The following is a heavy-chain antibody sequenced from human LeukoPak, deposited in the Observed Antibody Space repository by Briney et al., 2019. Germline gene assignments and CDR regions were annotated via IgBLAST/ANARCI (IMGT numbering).Heavy chain of an antibody. CDR2: FGTT. D-gene: IGHD3-22*01. CDR3: ARDSSGYYYAFDI. J-gene: IGHJ3*02. CDR1: GGTFSSYT. V-gene: IGHV1-69*13. Sequence: SVKVSCKASGGTFSSYTINWVRQAPGQGLEWMGRFGTTNYAQKFQGGVTITADESTSTAYMELSSLRSEDTAVYYCARDSSGYYYAFDIWGQGTMVTVSS.